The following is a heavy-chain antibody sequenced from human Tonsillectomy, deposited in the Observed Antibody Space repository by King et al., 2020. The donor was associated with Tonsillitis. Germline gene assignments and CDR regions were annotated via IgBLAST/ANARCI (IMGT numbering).Heavy chain of an antibody. D-gene: IGHD3-3*01. Sequence: VQLVESGGGLVQPGGSLRLSCAASGFTLETYAMSWVRQAPGKGLEWVSAVSSSGISTYYADSVKGRFTRSRDDSSQPLYLQVNSLRAEDTAVYFCAKEAGEVYDFWSGYYYSAFDIWGQGTMVTVSS. V-gene: IGHV3-23*04. CDR1: GFTLETYA. CDR3: AKEAGEVYDFWSGYYYSAFDI. J-gene: IGHJ3*02. CDR2: VSSSGIST.